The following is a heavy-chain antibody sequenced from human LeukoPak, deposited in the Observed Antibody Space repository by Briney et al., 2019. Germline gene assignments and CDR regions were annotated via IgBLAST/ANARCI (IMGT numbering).Heavy chain of an antibody. CDR2: IYTSGST. J-gene: IGHJ4*02. Sequence: PSETLSLTCTVSGGSISSGSYYWSWIRQPAGKGLEWIGRIYTSGSTNYNPSLKSRVTISVDTSKNQFSLKLSSVTAADTAVYYCARTFWGKYIDYWGQGTLVTVTS. V-gene: IGHV4-61*02. D-gene: IGHD3-16*01. CDR3: ARTFWGKYIDY. CDR1: GGSISSGSYY.